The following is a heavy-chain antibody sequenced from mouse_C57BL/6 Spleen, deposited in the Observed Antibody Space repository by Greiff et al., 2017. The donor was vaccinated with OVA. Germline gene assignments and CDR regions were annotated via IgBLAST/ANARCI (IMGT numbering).Heavy chain of an antibody. CDR3: ARSSYYGSSYGYFDV. Sequence: QVQLKQPGAELVRPGTSVKLSCKASGYTFTSYWMHWVKQRPGQGLEWIGVIDPSDSYTNYNQKFKGKATLTVDTSSSTAYMQLSSLTSEDSAVYYCARSSYYGSSYGYFDVWGTGTTVTVSS. D-gene: IGHD1-1*01. CDR1: GYTFTSYW. J-gene: IGHJ1*03. CDR2: IDPSDSYT. V-gene: IGHV1-59*01.